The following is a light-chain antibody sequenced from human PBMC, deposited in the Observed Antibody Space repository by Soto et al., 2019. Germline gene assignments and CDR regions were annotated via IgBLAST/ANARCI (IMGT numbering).Light chain of an antibody. J-gene: IGKJ3*01. CDR1: QSISSW. V-gene: IGKV1-5*03. CDR2: KAS. Sequence: DIQMTQSPSTLSASLGDRVTITCRASQSISSWLAWYQQKPGKAPKLLIYKASSLESGVPSRFSGSGSGTEFTLTISSLQPYDFATYYCQQSFTFGPGTTVDIK. CDR3: QQSFT.